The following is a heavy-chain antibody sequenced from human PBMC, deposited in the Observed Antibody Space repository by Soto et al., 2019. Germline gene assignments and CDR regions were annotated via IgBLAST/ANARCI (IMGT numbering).Heavy chain of an antibody. J-gene: IGHJ4*02. D-gene: IGHD4-4*01. Sequence: ASVKVSCKASGNTFTFHWVRQAPGQRLEWMGWINAGNGDTKYSQKFQGRVTITRDKSATKAYMELSSLRPEDTAVYYCARDMESGGTVMIDYWGQGTLVTVSS. CDR3: ARDMESGGTVMIDY. CDR1: GNTFTF. CDR2: INAGNGDT. V-gene: IGHV1-3*01.